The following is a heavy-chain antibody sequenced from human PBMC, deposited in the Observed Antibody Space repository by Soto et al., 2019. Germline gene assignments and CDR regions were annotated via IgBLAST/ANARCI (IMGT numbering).Heavy chain of an antibody. CDR2: IYYSGST. CDR3: ASSESVVLRYFDWHIFDY. Sequence: SETLSLTCAVYGGSVNGYYWNWIRQPPGKGLEWIGSIYYSGSTYYNPSLKSRVTISVDTSKNQFSLKLSSVTAADTAVYFCASSESVVLRYFDWHIFDYWGQGTLVTVSS. D-gene: IGHD3-9*01. V-gene: IGHV4-34*01. CDR1: GGSVNGYY. J-gene: IGHJ4*02.